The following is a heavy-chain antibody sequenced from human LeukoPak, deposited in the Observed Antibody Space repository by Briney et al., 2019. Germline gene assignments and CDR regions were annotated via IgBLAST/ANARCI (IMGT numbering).Heavy chain of an antibody. CDR3: ASVGKLGYYFDF. V-gene: IGHV4-39*01. Sequence: SETLSLTCTVSGGSISSSSYYWGWIRQSPGKGLEWIGDIYYSGRTYNKNPSLESRVTISIDTSKSQFSLKLSSVSAADTAIYYCASVGKLGYYFDFWGQGTLVTVSS. CDR1: GGSISSSSYY. CDR2: IYYSGRT. D-gene: IGHD7-27*01. J-gene: IGHJ4*02.